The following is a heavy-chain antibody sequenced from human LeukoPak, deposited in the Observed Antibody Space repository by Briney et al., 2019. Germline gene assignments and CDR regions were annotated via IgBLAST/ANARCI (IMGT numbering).Heavy chain of an antibody. D-gene: IGHD2-8*01. Sequence: SETLSLTCTVSGGSISSYYWSWIRQPPGKGLEWIGYIYYSGSTNYNPSLKSRVTISVDTSKNQFSLKLSSVTAADTAVYYCASSRMADWFDPWGQGTLVTVSS. CDR2: IYYSGST. CDR3: ASSRMADWFDP. CDR1: GGSISSYY. J-gene: IGHJ5*02. V-gene: IGHV4-59*01.